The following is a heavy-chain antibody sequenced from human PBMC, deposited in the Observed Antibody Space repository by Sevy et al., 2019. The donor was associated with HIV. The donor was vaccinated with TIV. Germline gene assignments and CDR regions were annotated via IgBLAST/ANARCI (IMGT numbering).Heavy chain of an antibody. Sequence: GGSLRLSCAASGFTFSSYGMHWVRQAPGKGLEWVAVIWYDGSNKYYADSVKGRFTISRDNSKNTLYLQMNSLRAEDTAVHYCARDRAAAGPFDYWGQGTLVTVSS. V-gene: IGHV3-33*01. D-gene: IGHD6-13*01. CDR3: ARDRAAAGPFDY. J-gene: IGHJ4*02. CDR1: GFTFSSYG. CDR2: IWYDGSNK.